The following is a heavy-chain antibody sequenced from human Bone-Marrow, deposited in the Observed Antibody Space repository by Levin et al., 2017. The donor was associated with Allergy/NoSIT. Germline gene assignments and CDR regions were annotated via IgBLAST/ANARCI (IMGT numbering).Heavy chain of an antibody. J-gene: IGHJ3*02. CDR1: GGSISSSNW. V-gene: IGHV4-4*02. Sequence: MPSETLSLTCAVSGGSISSSNWWSWVRQPPGKGLEWIGEIYHSGSTNYNPSLKSRVTISVDKSKNQFSLKLSSVTAADTAVYYCARSIAVAVGDDAFDIWGQGTMVTVSS. CDR2: IYHSGST. D-gene: IGHD6-19*01. CDR3: ARSIAVAVGDDAFDI.